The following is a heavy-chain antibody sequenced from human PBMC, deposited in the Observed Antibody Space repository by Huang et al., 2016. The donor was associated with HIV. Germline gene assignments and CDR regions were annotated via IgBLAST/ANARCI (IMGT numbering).Heavy chain of an antibody. V-gene: IGHV3-7*01. CDR2: IKQDGSEK. Sequence: EVHLVESGGDLVQPGGSLRLSCVASGFNFSAYWMSWVRQASGKGLELVANIKQDGSEKNYVDAVKGRFTISRDNAKNSVYLQLTSLRAEDTAVYYCARGGIYYDVLTGRHYYYNGLDVWGQGTTVTVSS. D-gene: IGHD3-9*01. J-gene: IGHJ6*02. CDR3: ARGGIYYDVLTGRHYYYNGLDV. CDR1: GFNFSAYW.